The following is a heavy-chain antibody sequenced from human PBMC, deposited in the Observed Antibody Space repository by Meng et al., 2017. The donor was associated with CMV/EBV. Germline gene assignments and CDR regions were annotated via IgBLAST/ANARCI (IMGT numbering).Heavy chain of an antibody. CDR2: IKSKTDGGTT. V-gene: IGHV3-15*01. CDR3: GAEAAAGTDIDY. CDR1: GFTFSNAW. J-gene: IGHJ4*02. D-gene: IGHD6-13*01. Sequence: GGSLRLSCAASGFTFSNAWMSWVRQAPGKGLEWVGRIKSKTDGGTTDYAAPVKGRFTISRDDSKNTLYLQMNSLKTEDTAVYYCGAEAAAGTDIDYWGQGTLVTVSS.